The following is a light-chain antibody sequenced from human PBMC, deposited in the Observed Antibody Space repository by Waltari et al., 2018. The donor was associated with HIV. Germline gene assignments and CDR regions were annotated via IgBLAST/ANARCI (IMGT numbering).Light chain of an antibody. CDR1: TTDIGGYNY. V-gene: IGLV2-14*03. CDR2: GVS. J-gene: IGLJ2*01. CDR3: CSYTKLTTHYVL. Sequence: QSALTQPASVSGSPGQSITIFCNGTTTDIGGYNYVSWYQRHPDKAPKLIIFGVSNRPSGISSRFSGSKSGNTASLPISGLQAEDEADYYCCSYTKLTTHYVLFGGGTKLTVL.